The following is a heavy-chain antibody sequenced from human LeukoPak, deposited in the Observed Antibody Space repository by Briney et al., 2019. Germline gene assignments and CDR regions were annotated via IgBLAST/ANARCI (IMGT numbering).Heavy chain of an antibody. D-gene: IGHD2-15*01. V-gene: IGHV3-30*18. CDR3: AKDGGVRCSGGSCYFFDY. CDR2: ISYDGSNK. Sequence: GGSLRLSCAASGFTFSSYGMHWVRQAPGKGLEWVAVISYDGSNKYYADSVKGRFTISRDNSKNTLYLQMNSLRAEDTAVYYCAKDGGVRCSGGSCYFFDYWGQGTLVTVSS. J-gene: IGHJ4*02. CDR1: GFTFSSYG.